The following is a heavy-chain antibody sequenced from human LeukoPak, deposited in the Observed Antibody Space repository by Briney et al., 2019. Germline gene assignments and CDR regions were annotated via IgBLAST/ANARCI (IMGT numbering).Heavy chain of an antibody. CDR2: IYYSGNS. V-gene: IGHV4-39*07. CDR3: AGPAGTYWYFDL. D-gene: IGHD1-26*01. CDR1: GGSISSDHYY. Sequence: PSETLSLTCTVSGGSISSDHYYWGWIRQPPGKGLEWIGSIYYSGNSYYNPSLMSRVTMSVDTSKNQFSLKVSSVTAADTAVYYCAGPAGTYWYFDLWGRGTLVTVSS. J-gene: IGHJ2*01.